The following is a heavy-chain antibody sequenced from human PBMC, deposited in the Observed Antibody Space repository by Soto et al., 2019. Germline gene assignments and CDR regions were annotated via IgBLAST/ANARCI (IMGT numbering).Heavy chain of an antibody. CDR2: ISYTWSA. V-gene: IGHV4-31*03. J-gene: IGHJ3*02. D-gene: IGHD1-26*01. CDR3: AREVVSPATSDAFDI. CDR1: GCSISSNNYF. Sequence: QVQLQASGPGLVKPSQTLSLTCTVSGCSISSNNYFWSWIRQHPGKGLEWIGYISYTWSAYYSPSLESRVTISVDTAKNQFSLRLNSVTAADTAMDYCAREVVSPATSDAFDIWGQGKMVTVSS.